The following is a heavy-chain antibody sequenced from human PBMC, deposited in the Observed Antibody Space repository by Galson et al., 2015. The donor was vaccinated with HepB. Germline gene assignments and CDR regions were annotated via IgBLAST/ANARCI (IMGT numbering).Heavy chain of an antibody. J-gene: IGHJ4*02. CDR2: ITGSNDDT. V-gene: IGHV3-23*01. CDR1: GFTFSNNA. Sequence: SLRLSCAASGFTFSNNAMTWVRQAPGKGLEWVSSITGSNDDTHYAGSVKGRFTISRDKSKNTLYLQVSSLTAEDTAVYYCLKGGWGWTFDYWGQGTLVTVSS. CDR3: LKGGWGWTFDY. D-gene: IGHD6-19*01.